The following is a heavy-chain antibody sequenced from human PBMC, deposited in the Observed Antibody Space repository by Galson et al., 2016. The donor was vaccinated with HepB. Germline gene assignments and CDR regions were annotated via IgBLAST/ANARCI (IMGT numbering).Heavy chain of an antibody. CDR2: IWYDGSNK. Sequence: SLRLSCAASRFTFSSYSMHWVRQAPGKGLEWVAVIWYDGSNKYYAESVKGRFTISRDNSMDTLYLEMNSLRAEDTAVYYCVKSHGGGHYWFFDLWGRGPLVTVSS. J-gene: IGHJ2*01. CDR3: VKSHGGGHYWFFDL. CDR1: RFTFSSYS. D-gene: IGHD4-23*01. V-gene: IGHV3-33*06.